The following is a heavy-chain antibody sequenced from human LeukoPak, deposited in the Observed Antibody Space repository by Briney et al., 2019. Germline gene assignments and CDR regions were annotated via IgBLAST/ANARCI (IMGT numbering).Heavy chain of an antibody. J-gene: IGHJ4*02. V-gene: IGHV3-23*01. D-gene: IGHD2-15*01. CDR1: GFTFSSYA. CDR2: ISGSGSRT. CDR3: AKSDVVVLAGDY. Sequence: GGSLRLSCAASGFTFSSYAMSWVRQAPGKGLEWVSSISGSGSRTNYADSVKGRFTISRDNSKNTLNLQMESLRAEDTAVYYCAKSDVVVLAGDYWGQGTLVTVSS.